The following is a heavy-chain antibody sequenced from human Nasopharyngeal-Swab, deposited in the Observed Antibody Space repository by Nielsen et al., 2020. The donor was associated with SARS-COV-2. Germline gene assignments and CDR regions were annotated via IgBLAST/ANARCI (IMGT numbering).Heavy chain of an antibody. J-gene: IGHJ4*02. D-gene: IGHD5-18*01. CDR1: GFTFEDYA. Sequence: GGSLRLSCAASGFTFEDYAMHWVRQPPGKGLGWVPGITWNSGKKGYEESVQGRFTISRDNAKNSLYLQMNSLRAEDTALYYCAKARRTDTYGYECFDSWGQGTLVTVSS. CDR2: ITWNSGKK. CDR3: AKARRTDTYGYECFDS. V-gene: IGHV3-9*01.